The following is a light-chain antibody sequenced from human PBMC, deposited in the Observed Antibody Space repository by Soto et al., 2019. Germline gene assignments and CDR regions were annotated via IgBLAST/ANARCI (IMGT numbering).Light chain of an antibody. CDR3: HHYDSSPPYT. CDR2: AAS. Sequence: EIVLTQSPGTLSLSPGERATLSCRASRSFSSSYLAWYQQRPGQAPRLLIYAASTRATGIPDRFSGSGSATDFTLTISRLEPEDSAVYYCHHYDSSPPYTFGQGTKLEIK. V-gene: IGKV3-20*01. CDR1: RSFSSSY. J-gene: IGKJ2*01.